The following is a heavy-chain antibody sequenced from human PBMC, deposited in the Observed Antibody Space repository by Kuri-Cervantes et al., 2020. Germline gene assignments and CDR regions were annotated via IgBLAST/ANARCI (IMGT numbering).Heavy chain of an antibody. D-gene: IGHD2-8*01. CDR3: VKGGLYGDYLDH. CDR2: ISYDGSNK. J-gene: IGHJ4*02. Sequence: GGSLRLSCAASGFTFSSYAMSWVRQAPGKGLEWVAVISYDGSNKYYADSVKGRFTISRDNSKNTLYLQVNSLRAEDTAVYYCVKGGLYGDYLDHWGQGTLVTVSS. CDR1: GFTFSSYA. V-gene: IGHV3-30-3*01.